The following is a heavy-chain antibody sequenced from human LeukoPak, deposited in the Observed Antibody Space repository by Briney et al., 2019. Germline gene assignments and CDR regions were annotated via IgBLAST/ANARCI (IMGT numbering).Heavy chain of an antibody. D-gene: IGHD1-14*01. CDR2: ITNGGSST. Sequence: GGSLRLSCAASGFSFSSHWMHWVRQAPGKGLVWVSRITNGGSSTTYADSVKGRFTISRDNAKNMLYLQVNSLRAEDTAVYHCATQQGGNPAYWGQGTLVTVSS. J-gene: IGHJ4*02. CDR1: GFSFSSHW. CDR3: ATQQGGNPAY. V-gene: IGHV3-74*01.